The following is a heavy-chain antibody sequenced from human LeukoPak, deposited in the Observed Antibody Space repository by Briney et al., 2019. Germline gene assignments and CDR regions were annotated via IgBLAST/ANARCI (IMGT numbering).Heavy chain of an antibody. J-gene: IGHJ4*02. CDR1: GDSVSSNSAA. CDR3: ARSLAGPLDY. D-gene: IGHD7-27*01. V-gene: IGHV6-1*01. CDR2: TYYRSQCSN. Sequence: PSQTLSLTCAISGDSVSSNSAAWNWIRQSPSRGLEWLVRTYYRSQCSNDSAVSVKSRITFNPDTSNNHFSLQLNSVTPEDTAVYYCARSLAGPLDYWGQGTLVTVSS.